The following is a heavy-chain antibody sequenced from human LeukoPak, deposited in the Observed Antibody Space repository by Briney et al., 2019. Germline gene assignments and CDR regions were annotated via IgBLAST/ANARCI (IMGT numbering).Heavy chain of an antibody. CDR1: GFTFDDYA. CDR2: ISWNSGSI. CDR3: AKSQQQLYYYYGMDV. Sequence: PGRSLRLSCAASGFTFDDYAMHWVRQAPGKGLEWVSGISWNSGSIGYADSVKGRFTISRDNAKNSLYLQMNSLRAEDTALYYCAKSQQQLYYYYGMDVWGQGTTVTVSS. V-gene: IGHV3-9*01. D-gene: IGHD6-13*01. J-gene: IGHJ6*02.